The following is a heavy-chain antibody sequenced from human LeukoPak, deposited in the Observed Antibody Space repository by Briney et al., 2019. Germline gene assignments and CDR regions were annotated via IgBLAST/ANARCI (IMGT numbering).Heavy chain of an antibody. D-gene: IGHD3-22*01. J-gene: IGHJ4*02. V-gene: IGHV1-2*02. CDR3: ARVTNYYDSSGYYYAYGY. Sequence: ASVKVSCKASGYTFTGYYMHWVRQAPGQGLEWMGWINPNSGGTEYAQKFQGRVTMTRDTSISTAYMELSRLRSDDTAVYYCARVTNYYDSSGYYYAYGYWGQGTLVTVSS. CDR2: INPNSGGT. CDR1: GYTFTGYY.